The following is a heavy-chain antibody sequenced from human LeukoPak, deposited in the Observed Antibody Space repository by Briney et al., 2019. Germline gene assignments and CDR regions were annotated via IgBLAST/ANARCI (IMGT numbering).Heavy chain of an antibody. V-gene: IGHV4-39*01. Sequence: SETLSLTCTVSGGSISSSSFYWGWIRQPPGKGLEWIGSIYYRGSTYYNPSLKSRVTISVDMSENQVSLKLRSVTAADTAVYYCARATLYYYDSSGYFDYWGQGTLVTVSS. CDR3: ARATLYYYDSSGYFDY. CDR2: IYYRGST. D-gene: IGHD3-22*01. J-gene: IGHJ4*02. CDR1: GGSISSSSFY.